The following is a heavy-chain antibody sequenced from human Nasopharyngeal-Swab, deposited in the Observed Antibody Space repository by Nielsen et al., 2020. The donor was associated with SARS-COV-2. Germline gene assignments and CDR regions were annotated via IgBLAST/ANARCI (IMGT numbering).Heavy chain of an antibody. CDR3: AKSERVQGWDY. CDR2: ISWNSGSI. J-gene: IGHJ4*02. D-gene: IGHD1-1*01. Sequence: SLKISCAASGFTFDDYAMHWARQAPGKGLEWVSGISWNSGSIGYADSVKGRFTISRDNAKNSLYLQMNSLRAEDTALYYCAKSERVQGWDYWGQGTLVTVSS. CDR1: GFTFDDYA. V-gene: IGHV3-9*01.